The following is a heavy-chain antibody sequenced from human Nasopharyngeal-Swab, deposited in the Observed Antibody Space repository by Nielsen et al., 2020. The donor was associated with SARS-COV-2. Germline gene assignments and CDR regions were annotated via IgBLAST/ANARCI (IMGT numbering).Heavy chain of an antibody. CDR3: ARVGGSSGWLS. V-gene: IGHV1-3*01. D-gene: IGHD6-19*01. Sequence: WVRQAPGQRLEWMGWINAGNGNTKYSQKFQGRVTITRDTSASTAYMELSSLRSEDTAVYYCARVGGSSGWLSWGQGTLVIVSS. J-gene: IGHJ4*02. CDR2: INAGNGNT.